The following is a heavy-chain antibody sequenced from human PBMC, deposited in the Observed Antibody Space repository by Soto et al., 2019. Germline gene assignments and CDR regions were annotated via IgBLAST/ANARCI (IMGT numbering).Heavy chain of an antibody. CDR3: AQDLGHGGRAAFDI. D-gene: IGHD7-27*01. V-gene: IGHV3-30*18. CDR2: ISYDGSNK. CDR1: GFTFSFYG. Sequence: QVQLVESGGGVVQPGRSLRLSCAASGFTFSFYGMHWVRQAPGKGLEWVAVISYDGSNKYYADSVKGRFTISRDNSKNTLYLQXNSLRAEDTAVYYCAQDLGHGGRAAFDIQGQGTM. J-gene: IGHJ3*02.